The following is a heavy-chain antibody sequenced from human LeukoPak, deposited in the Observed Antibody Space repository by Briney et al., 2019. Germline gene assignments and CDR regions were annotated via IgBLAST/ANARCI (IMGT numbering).Heavy chain of an antibody. CDR2: IYYSGRT. V-gene: IGHV4-31*03. D-gene: IGHD3-22*01. CDR1: GGSISSGAYY. CDR3: ARFHSSGYYYFDY. J-gene: IGHJ4*02. Sequence: SQTLSLTCTVSGGSISSGAYYWSWIRQHPGKGLEWIGYIYYSGRTFYNPSLKSRLTISVDTSKNQFYLKLSSVTAADTAIYYCARFHSSGYYYFDYWGRGTLVIVSS.